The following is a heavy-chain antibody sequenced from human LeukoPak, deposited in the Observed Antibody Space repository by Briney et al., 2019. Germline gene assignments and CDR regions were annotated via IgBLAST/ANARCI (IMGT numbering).Heavy chain of an antibody. CDR1: GFTFSSYA. Sequence: GGSLRLSCAASGFTFSSYAMHWVRQAPGKGLEWVSAITYSGGDTYYADSVKGRFTISRDNSKNTLYLQMDSLRVEDTAVYYCAKATPADDAFDIWGQGTMVTVSS. V-gene: IGHV3-23*01. J-gene: IGHJ3*02. CDR3: AKATPADDAFDI. CDR2: ITYSGGDT.